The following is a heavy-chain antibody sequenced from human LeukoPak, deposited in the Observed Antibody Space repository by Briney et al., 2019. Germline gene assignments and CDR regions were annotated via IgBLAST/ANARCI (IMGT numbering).Heavy chain of an antibody. CDR3: ARDDIVATIPDY. D-gene: IGHD5-12*01. CDR2: ISSSSSYI. J-gene: IGHJ4*02. CDR1: GFTFSSYS. V-gene: IGHV3-21*01. Sequence: GGSLRLSCAASGFTFSSYSMNWVRQAPGKGLEWVSSISSSSSYIYYADSVKGRFTISRDNAKNSLYLQMNSLRAEDTAVYYCARDDIVATIPDYWGQGTLVTVSS.